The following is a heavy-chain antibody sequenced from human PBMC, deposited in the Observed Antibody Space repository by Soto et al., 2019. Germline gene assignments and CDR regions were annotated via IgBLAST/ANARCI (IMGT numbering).Heavy chain of an antibody. CDR3: ARGSDAAAGSRQYYYYGMDV. V-gene: IGHV4-39*07. Sequence: SETLCLTCTVSGGSIRGSSYYWGWIRQPPGKGLEWIGKIYHSGSTYYNPSLKSRVTISVDTSKNQFSLKLSSVTAADTAVYYCARGSDAAAGSRQYYYYGMDVWGQGTTVTVSS. J-gene: IGHJ6*02. CDR1: GGSIRGSSYY. CDR2: IYHSGST. D-gene: IGHD6-13*01.